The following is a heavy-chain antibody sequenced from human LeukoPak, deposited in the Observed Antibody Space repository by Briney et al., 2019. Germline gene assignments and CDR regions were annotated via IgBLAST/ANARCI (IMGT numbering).Heavy chain of an antibody. V-gene: IGHV3-11*04. CDR2: IGSTI. D-gene: IGHD1-26*01. J-gene: IGHJ6*03. Sequence: MTGGSLRLSCAASGFTFSGHNMNWIRQAPGKGLEWVSYIGSTIYYADSVKGRFTISRDNAKNSLYLQMNSLRAEDTAVYYCARDRGIVGTTGYYYMDVWGKGTTVTVSS. CDR1: GFTFSGHN. CDR3: ARDRGIVGTTGYYYMDV.